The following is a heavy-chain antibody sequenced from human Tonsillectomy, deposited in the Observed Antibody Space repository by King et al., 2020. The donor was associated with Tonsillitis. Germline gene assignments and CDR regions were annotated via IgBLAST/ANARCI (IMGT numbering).Heavy chain of an antibody. J-gene: IGHJ4*02. CDR2: INHTGSS. CDR1: GGSFSGYY. V-gene: IGHV4-34*01. Sequence: VQLQQWGAGLLKPSETLSLTCAVYGGSFSGYYWTWIRQPPGKGLEWLGEINHTGSSDYNPSLKSRVTISVDTSKNQFSLKLSSVTAADTAVYYCVRDPHGPYDYWGQGILVTVSS. CDR3: VRDPHGPYDY.